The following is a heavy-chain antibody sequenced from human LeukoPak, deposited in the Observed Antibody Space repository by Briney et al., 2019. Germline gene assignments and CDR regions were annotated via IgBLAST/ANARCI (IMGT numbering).Heavy chain of an antibody. D-gene: IGHD3/OR15-3a*01. V-gene: IGHV3-72*01. CDR3: VWTYVH. J-gene: IGHJ4*02. Sequence: PGGSLRLSCAASGFTFSSYAMSWVRQAPGKGLEWVGRTNNKANSYSTEYAASVKGRFTISRDDSKNSLYLQMNSLKIEDTAVYYCVWTYVHWGQGTLVTVSS. CDR2: TNNKANSYST. CDR1: GFTFSSYA.